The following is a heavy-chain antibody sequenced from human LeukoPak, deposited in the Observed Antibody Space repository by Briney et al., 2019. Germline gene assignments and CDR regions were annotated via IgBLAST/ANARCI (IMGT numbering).Heavy chain of an antibody. Sequence: PGGSLRLSCAASGFTFSSYEMNWVRQAPGKGLEWVSHIRSSGRTVYYADSVKGRFTISRDNAKNSLYLQMNSLGVEDTAVYYCARAGGEIPDYWGQGTLVTVSS. CDR2: IRSSGRTV. J-gene: IGHJ4*02. CDR1: GFTFSSYE. D-gene: IGHD3-16*01. V-gene: IGHV3-48*03. CDR3: ARAGGEIPDY.